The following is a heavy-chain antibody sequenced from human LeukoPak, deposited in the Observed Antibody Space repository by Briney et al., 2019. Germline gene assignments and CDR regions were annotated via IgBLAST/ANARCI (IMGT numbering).Heavy chain of an antibody. J-gene: IGHJ4*02. CDR1: GFTFSNFG. Sequence: GGSLRLSCAASGFTFSNFGMHWVRLAPGKGLEWVAAIQHDGSIKYYADSVKGRFTISRDDSKNTLYLQMNSLRAEDAAVYYCVRDSCSSVTCYDYWGQGTLVTVSS. D-gene: IGHD2-2*01. V-gene: IGHV3-33*01. CDR2: IQHDGSIK. CDR3: VRDSCSSVTCYDY.